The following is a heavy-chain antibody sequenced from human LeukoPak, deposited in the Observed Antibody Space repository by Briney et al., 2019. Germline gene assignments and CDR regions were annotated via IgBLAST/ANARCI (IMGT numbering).Heavy chain of an antibody. Sequence: SGPTLVNPSQTLSLTCTVSGGSISTGGYYWTWIRQHPGKGLEWIGYIYNSGTTYYNPSLESQVTISGDTSKNQFSLKLNSVTAADTVVYYCARSLHRRGYSYGDYWGQGTLVTVSS. D-gene: IGHD5-18*01. J-gene: IGHJ4*02. V-gene: IGHV4-31*01. CDR2: IYNSGTT. CDR3: ARSLHRRGYSYGDY. CDR1: GGSISTGGYY.